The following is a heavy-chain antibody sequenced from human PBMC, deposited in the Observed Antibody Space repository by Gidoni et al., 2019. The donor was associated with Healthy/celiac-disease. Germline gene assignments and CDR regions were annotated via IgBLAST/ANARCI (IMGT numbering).Heavy chain of an antibody. CDR3: ARGPYDSSGYPWYFDY. CDR1: GGSFSGYY. J-gene: IGHJ4*02. D-gene: IGHD3-22*01. Sequence: QVQLQQWGAGLLKPSETLSLTCAVYGGSFSGYYWSWIRQPPGKGLEWIGEINHSGSTNYNPSLKSRVTISVDTSKNQFSLKLSSVTAADTAVYYCARGPYDSSGYPWYFDYWGQGTLVTVSS. V-gene: IGHV4-34*01. CDR2: INHSGST.